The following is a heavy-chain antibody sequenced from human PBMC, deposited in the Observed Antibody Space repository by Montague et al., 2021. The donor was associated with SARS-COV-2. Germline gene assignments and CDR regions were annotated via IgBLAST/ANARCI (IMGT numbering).Heavy chain of an antibody. CDR2: XDWDDDK. D-gene: IGHD3-9*01. V-gene: IGHV2-70*01. J-gene: IGHJ4*02. Sequence: PALVKPTQTLTLTCTFSGFSLSTSGMCVSWIRQPPGKALEWLALXDWDDDKYYSTSLKTRLTISKDTSKNQVVLTMTNMDPVDTATYYCARSYYDILTGYYMAFDYWGQGTLDTVSS. CDR1: GFSLSTSGMC. CDR3: ARSYYDILTGYYMAFDY.